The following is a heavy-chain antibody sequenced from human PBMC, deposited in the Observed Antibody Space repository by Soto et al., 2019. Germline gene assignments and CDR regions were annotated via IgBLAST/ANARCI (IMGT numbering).Heavy chain of an antibody. D-gene: IGHD3-9*01. CDR2: FYYCGST. Sequence: SENLSLTCTVSGGSISSYYWSWIRQPPGKGQEWIEYFYYCGSTIYISSLKIRFTISVDTFKNQFSLKLSSVTAADTAVYYCASGYYDILTGRDTKYYFDYWGQGALVTVSS. V-gene: IGHV4-59*01. CDR1: GGSISSYY. J-gene: IGHJ4*02. CDR3: ASGYYDILTGRDTKYYFDY.